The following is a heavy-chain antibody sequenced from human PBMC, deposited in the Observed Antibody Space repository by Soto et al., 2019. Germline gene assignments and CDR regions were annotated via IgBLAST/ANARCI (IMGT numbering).Heavy chain of an antibody. V-gene: IGHV4-59*01. D-gene: IGHD6-13*01. CDR2: IYYSEST. CDR3: ARGTTSSWYES. J-gene: IGHJ5*02. Sequence: QVQLKESGPGLVKPSETLSLTCTVSGGSISSYYWSWIRQPPGKGLEWIGYIYYSESTNYNPSLTRRVTSSVDTSKNQFSLKLSSVTTADTAVYYCARGTTSSWYESWGQGTLVTVSS. CDR1: GGSISSYY.